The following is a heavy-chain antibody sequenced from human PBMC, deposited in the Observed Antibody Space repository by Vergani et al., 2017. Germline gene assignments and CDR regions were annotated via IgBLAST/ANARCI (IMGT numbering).Heavy chain of an antibody. D-gene: IGHD2-2*01. V-gene: IGHV1-46*01. CDR2: INPSGGST. J-gene: IGHJ5*02. CDR3: ARDSRYCSSTSCYGGRDWFDP. CDR1: GYTFTSYY. Sequence: QVQLVQSGAEVKKPGASVKVSCKASGYTFTSYYMHWVRQAPGQGLEWMGIINPSGGSTSYAQKFQGRVTMTRDTSTSTVYMELSRLRSEDTAVYYCARDSRYCSSTSCYGGRDWFDPWGQGTLVTVSS.